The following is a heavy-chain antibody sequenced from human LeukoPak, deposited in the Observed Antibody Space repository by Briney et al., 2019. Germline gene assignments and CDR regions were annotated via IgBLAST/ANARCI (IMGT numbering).Heavy chain of an antibody. Sequence: ASVKVSCKASGGTFSSYAISWVRQAPGQGLEWMGGIIPMFGTANYAQKFQGRVTMTADESTSTVYMELSSLRSEDTAVYYCARVDIAAAGRVIDYWGQGTLVTVSS. D-gene: IGHD6-13*01. J-gene: IGHJ4*02. CDR3: ARVDIAAAGRVIDY. CDR2: IIPMFGTA. V-gene: IGHV1-69*13. CDR1: GGTFSSYA.